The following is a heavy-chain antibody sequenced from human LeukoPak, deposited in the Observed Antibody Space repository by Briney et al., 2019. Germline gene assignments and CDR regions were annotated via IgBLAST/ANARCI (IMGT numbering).Heavy chain of an antibody. Sequence: SQTLSLTCSVSGDSTAGYFWGWIRQSPGRAPEWLAYVYRSGQSDYNSSLRGRVTVSLDRSKTQVSLRLRSLTAADTAVYYCASGKYYYDDSASVNRASRTAFHIWAQGTMVLVSS. CDR1: GDSTAGYF. CDR3: ASGKYYYDDSASVNRASRTAFHI. CDR2: VYRSGQS. V-gene: IGHV4-59*12. J-gene: IGHJ3*02. D-gene: IGHD3-22*01.